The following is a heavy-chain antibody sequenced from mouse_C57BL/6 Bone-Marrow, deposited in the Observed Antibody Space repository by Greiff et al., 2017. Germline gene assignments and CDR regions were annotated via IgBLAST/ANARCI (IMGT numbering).Heavy chain of an antibody. CDR1: GFTFSDYY. CDR2: LSNGGGST. J-gene: IGHJ4*01. V-gene: IGHV5-12*01. Sequence: EVKLVESGGGLVQPGGSLKLSCAASGFTFSDYYMYWVRQTPEKRLEWVAYLSNGGGSTYYPDTVKGRFTISRDNAKNTLYLQMSRLKSEDTAMYYCARADYYGSSYYARDYWGQGTSVTVAS. D-gene: IGHD1-1*01. CDR3: ARADYYGSSYYARDY.